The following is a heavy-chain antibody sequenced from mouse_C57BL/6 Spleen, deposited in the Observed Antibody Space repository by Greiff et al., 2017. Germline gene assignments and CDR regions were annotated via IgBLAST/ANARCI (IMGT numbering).Heavy chain of an antibody. CDR2: IHPNSGST. D-gene: IGHD4-1*01. Sequence: QVQLQQSGAELVKPGASVKLSCKASGYTFTSYWMHWVKQRPGQGLEWIGMIHPNSGSTNYNEKFKSKATLTVDKSSSTAYMQLSSQTSEDSAVXYCARPTWDYWDYGGQGTTLTVSS. V-gene: IGHV1-64*01. CDR3: ARPTWDYWDY. J-gene: IGHJ2*01. CDR1: GYTFTSYW.